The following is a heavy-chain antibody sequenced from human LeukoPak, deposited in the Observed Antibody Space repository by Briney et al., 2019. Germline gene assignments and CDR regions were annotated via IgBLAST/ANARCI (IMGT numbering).Heavy chain of an antibody. J-gene: IGHJ4*02. D-gene: IGHD6-19*01. Sequence: AASVKVSCKASGYTFTGYYMHWVRQAPGQGLEWMGWINPNSGGTNYAQKFQGRVTMTRDTSISTAYMELRSLESDDTAVYYCARHSGSGWQALGYWGQGTLVTVSS. V-gene: IGHV1-2*02. CDR2: INPNSGGT. CDR3: ARHSGSGWQALGY. CDR1: GYTFTGYY.